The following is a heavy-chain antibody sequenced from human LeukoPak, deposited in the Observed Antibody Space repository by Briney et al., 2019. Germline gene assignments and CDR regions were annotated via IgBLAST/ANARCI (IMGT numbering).Heavy chain of an antibody. Sequence: GGSLRLSCAASRFTFSNYAMSWVRQAPGNGLEWVSTISGGDNSYYADSVKGRFTISRDNSRNTLYLQMSSLGAEDTAVYYCAKGRSKYCGGDCFLHDYWGQGTLVTVSS. CDR2: ISGGDNS. CDR3: AKGRSKYCGGDCFLHDY. CDR1: RFTFSNYA. J-gene: IGHJ4*02. V-gene: IGHV3-23*01. D-gene: IGHD2-21*02.